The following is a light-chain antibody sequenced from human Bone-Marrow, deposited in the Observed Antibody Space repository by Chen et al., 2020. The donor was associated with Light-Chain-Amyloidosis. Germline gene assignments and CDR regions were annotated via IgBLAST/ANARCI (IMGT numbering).Light chain of an antibody. CDR1: NIGSTS. J-gene: IGLJ3*02. Sequence: SYLLTQPSSVSVAPGQKATFACGGNNIGSTSVHWYQQTPGQAPLLVVYDDSDRPSGIPERLSGSNSGNTATLTISRVEAGDEADYYCQVWDRSSDRPVFGGGTKLTVL. CDR3: QVWDRSSDRPV. V-gene: IGLV3-21*02. CDR2: DDS.